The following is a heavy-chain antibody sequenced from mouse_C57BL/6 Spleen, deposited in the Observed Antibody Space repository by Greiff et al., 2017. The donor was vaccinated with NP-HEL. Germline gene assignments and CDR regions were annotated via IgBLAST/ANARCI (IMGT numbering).Heavy chain of an antibody. D-gene: IGHD2-2*01. J-gene: IGHJ4*01. CDR2: ISYDGSN. CDR1: GYSITSGYY. V-gene: IGHV3-6*01. Sequence: EVKLQESGPGLVKPSQSLSLTCSVTGYSITSGYYWNWIRQFPGNKREWMGYISYDGSNNYNPSLKNRISITRDTSKNQFFLKLNSVTTEDTATYYCARDWFYAMDYWGQGTSVTVSS. CDR3: ARDWFYAMDY.